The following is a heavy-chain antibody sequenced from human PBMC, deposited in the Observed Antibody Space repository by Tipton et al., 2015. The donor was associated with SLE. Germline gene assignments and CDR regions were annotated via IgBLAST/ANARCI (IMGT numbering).Heavy chain of an antibody. J-gene: IGHJ4*02. Sequence: GLVKPSETLSLTCAVYGGSFSGYYWSWIRQPPGKGLEWIGEINHSGSTNYNPSLKSRVTISVDTSKNQFSLKRSSVTAADTAVYYCARVSSSWFRDYWGQGTLVTVSS. CDR1: GGSFSGYY. D-gene: IGHD6-13*01. CDR2: INHSGST. CDR3: ARVSSSWFRDY. V-gene: IGHV4-34*01.